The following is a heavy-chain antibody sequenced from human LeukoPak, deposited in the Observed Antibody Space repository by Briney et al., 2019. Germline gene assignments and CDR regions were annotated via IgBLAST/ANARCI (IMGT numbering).Heavy chain of an antibody. CDR1: GGSISSYY. V-gene: IGHV4-59*01. D-gene: IGHD2-15*01. J-gene: IGHJ5*02. Sequence: SETLSLTCTVSGGSISSYYWSWIRQPPGKGLEWIGYIYYSGSTNYNPSLKSRVTISVDTSKNQFSLKLSSVTAADTAVYYCARVRSDCSGGSCYPNWFDPWGQGTLVTVSS. CDR3: ARVRSDCSGGSCYPNWFDP. CDR2: IYYSGST.